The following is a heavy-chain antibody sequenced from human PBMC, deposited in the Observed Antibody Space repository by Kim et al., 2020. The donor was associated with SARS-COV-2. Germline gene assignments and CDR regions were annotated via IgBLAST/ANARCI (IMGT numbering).Heavy chain of an antibody. J-gene: IGHJ4*02. V-gene: IGHV3-23*01. D-gene: IGHD6-19*01. Sequence: YERYVKGRFTNSRDNSKNTLYLKMNSLGAEDTAVYYGAKGGYSSGWYFDYWGQGTLGTVSS. CDR3: AKGGYSSGWYFDY.